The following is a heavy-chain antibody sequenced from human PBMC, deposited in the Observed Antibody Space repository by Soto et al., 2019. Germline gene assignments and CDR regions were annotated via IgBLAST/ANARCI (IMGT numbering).Heavy chain of an antibody. D-gene: IGHD3-16*02. CDR3: ARECPCHDYVWGSYPHGDAFDI. CDR2: INSDGSST. V-gene: IGHV3-74*01. J-gene: IGHJ3*02. CDR1: GFTFSSYW. Sequence: GGSLRLSCGASGFTFSSYWMHWVRQAPGKGLVWVSRINSDGSSTSYADSVKGRFTISRDNAKNTLYLQMNSLRAEDTAVYYCARECPCHDYVWGSYPHGDAFDIWGQGTMVTVSS.